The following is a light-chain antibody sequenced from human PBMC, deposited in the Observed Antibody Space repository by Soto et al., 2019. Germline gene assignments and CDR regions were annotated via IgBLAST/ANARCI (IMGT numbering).Light chain of an antibody. J-gene: IGKJ4*01. Sequence: ELVLTHSPATLSLSPVERATLSCTASQSVTSFLAWYQQKPGQAPRLLIYDASSRATGIPARFSGSGSGTDFTLTISSLEPEDVAVYYCQQRSNWPLTFGGGTKVDIK. CDR1: QSVTSF. CDR2: DAS. CDR3: QQRSNWPLT. V-gene: IGKV3-11*01.